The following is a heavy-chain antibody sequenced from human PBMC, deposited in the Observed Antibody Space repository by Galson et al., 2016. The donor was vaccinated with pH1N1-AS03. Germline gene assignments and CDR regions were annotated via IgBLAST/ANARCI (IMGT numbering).Heavy chain of an antibody. CDR1: GFTFNRHA. CDR3: AKDLHFYDSYYLDY. J-gene: IGHJ4*02. D-gene: IGHD2/OR15-2a*01. CDR2: MSYDGSTK. V-gene: IGHV3-30*18. Sequence: SLRLSCAASGFTFNRHAMHWVRQAPGKGLEWVAIMSYDGSTKYYTDSVRDRFTISRDNSKKTLYLHMSSLRAEDTAVYYCAKDLHFYDSYYLDYLGRGTLVIVSS.